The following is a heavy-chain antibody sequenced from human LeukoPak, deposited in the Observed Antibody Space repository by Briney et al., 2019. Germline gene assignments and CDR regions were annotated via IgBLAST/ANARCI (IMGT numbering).Heavy chain of an antibody. CDR2: INPKSGGT. V-gene: IGHV1-2*02. D-gene: IGHD3-3*01. CDR1: GYTFTGYY. Sequence: GATVKVSCKASGYTFTGYYMHWVRQAPGQGLEWMGWINPKSGGTNSAQKFQGRVTMTRDTSIRTAYMELSRLRSDDTAVYYCASVTLSAYDGDYRGQGTLVT. CDR3: ASVTLSAYDGDY. J-gene: IGHJ4*02.